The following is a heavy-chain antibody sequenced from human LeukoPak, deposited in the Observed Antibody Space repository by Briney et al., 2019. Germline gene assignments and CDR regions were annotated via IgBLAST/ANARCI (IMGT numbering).Heavy chain of an antibody. J-gene: IGHJ4*02. Sequence: PSETLSLTCAVHDGYFNGYYWSWIRQPPGKGLEWIGYISYSGSTNYNPSLKSRVTISVDTSKNQFSLKLSSVTAADTAVYYCARLGPAAGTSFDYWGQGTLVTVSS. D-gene: IGHD6-13*01. V-gene: IGHV4-59*08. CDR2: ISYSGST. CDR3: ARLGPAAGTSFDY. CDR1: DGYFNGYY.